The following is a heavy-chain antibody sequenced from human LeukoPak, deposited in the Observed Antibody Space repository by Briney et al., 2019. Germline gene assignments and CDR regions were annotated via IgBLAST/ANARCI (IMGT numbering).Heavy chain of an antibody. CDR1: GFTFSSYW. V-gene: IGHV3-74*01. J-gene: IGHJ4*02. D-gene: IGHD3-10*01. CDR3: AKDTPYYGSGSSFNY. CDR2: INSDGSST. Sequence: PGGSLRLSCAASGFTFSSYWMHWVRQAPGKGLVWVSRINSDGSSTSYADSVKGRFTISRDNSKNTLYLQMNSLRAEDTAVYYCAKDTPYYGSGSSFNYWGQGTLVTVSS.